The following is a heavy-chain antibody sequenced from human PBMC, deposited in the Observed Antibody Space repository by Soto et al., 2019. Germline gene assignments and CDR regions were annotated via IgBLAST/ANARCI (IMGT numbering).Heavy chain of an antibody. J-gene: IGHJ5*02. CDR1: GFSLSTSGVG. Sequence: QITLKESGPTLVKPTQTLTLTCTFSGFSLSTSGVGVGWIRQPPGKALEWLALIYWDDDKGYSPSLKSRLTITKDTSKNQVVLTMTNMDPVDTATYYCAHSLIGYYYDSSGSNWFDPWGQGTLVTVSS. CDR2: IYWDDDK. V-gene: IGHV2-5*02. CDR3: AHSLIGYYYDSSGSNWFDP. D-gene: IGHD3-22*01.